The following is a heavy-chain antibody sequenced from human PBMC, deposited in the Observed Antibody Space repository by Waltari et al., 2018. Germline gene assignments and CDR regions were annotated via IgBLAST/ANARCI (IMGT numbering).Heavy chain of an antibody. Sequence: DGPLVKLGGDLVQPGGSLRLSCAASGFTFSTPFMHWLRQVPGKGLEWVSRIKTDGSGTTYADSVQGRFTISRDNVKNTLYLQMNSLRAEDTAIYYCANHRPGGLGMEVWGPGTTVTVSS. V-gene: IGHV3-74*03. CDR1: GFTFSTPF. CDR2: IKTDGSGT. J-gene: IGHJ6*02. CDR3: ANHRPGGLGMEV. D-gene: IGHD2-15*01.